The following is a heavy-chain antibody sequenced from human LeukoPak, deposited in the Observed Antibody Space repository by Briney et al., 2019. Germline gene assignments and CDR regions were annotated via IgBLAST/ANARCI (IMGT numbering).Heavy chain of an antibody. V-gene: IGHV5-51*01. Sequence: GESLKISCKGSRYSFTSYWIGWERQMPGKGLGWMGIIYPGDSDTRYSPSFQGQVTISADKSISTAYLQWNSLKASDTAMYYCARPRDSSGYYLGSIDYWGQGTLVTVSS. J-gene: IGHJ4*02. CDR1: RYSFTSYW. CDR3: ARPRDSSGYYLGSIDY. CDR2: IYPGDSDT. D-gene: IGHD3-22*01.